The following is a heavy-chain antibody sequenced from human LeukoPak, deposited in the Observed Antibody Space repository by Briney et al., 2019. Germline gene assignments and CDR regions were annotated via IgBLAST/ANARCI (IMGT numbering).Heavy chain of an antibody. CDR2: IIPIFGTA. CDR1: GGTFSSYA. J-gene: IGHJ6*03. D-gene: IGHD2-2*01. CDR3: ARVFLGEKYRTGLGNYYYYMDV. V-gene: IGHV1-69*13. Sequence: SVKVSCKASGGTFSSYAISWVRQAPGQGLEWMGGIIPIFGTANYAQKFQGRVTITADESTSTAYMELSSLRSEDTAVYYCARVFLGEKYRTGLGNYYYYMDVWGKGTTVTVSS.